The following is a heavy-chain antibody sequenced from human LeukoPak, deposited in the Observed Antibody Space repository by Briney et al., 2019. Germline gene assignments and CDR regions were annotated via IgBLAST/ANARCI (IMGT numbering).Heavy chain of an antibody. J-gene: IGHJ4*02. D-gene: IGHD6-6*01. CDR3: VKGSSSSRPYYFDY. V-gene: IGHV3-23*01. Sequence: PGGSVRLSCAASGFTFSRYSMSWVRQAPGKGLEWVSAITDSGGDTYHTDSVKGRLTISRDNSNNALYLQMNSLRVEDTARYYCVKGSSSSRPYYFDYWGQGTLVTVSS. CDR1: GFTFSRYS. CDR2: ITDSGGDT.